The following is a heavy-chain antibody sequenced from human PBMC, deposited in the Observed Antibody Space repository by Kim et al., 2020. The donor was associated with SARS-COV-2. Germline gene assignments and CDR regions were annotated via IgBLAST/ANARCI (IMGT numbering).Heavy chain of an antibody. CDR3: ARDYKYDFWSGYYNMDV. CDR1: GFTVSSNY. Sequence: GGSLRLSCAASGFTVSSNYMSWVRQAPGKGLEWVSVIYSGGSTYYADSVKGRFTISRDNSKNTLYLQMNSLRAEETAVYYCARDYKYDFWSGYYNMDVWGQGTTVTVS. J-gene: IGHJ6*02. CDR2: IYSGGST. D-gene: IGHD3-3*01. V-gene: IGHV3-66*01.